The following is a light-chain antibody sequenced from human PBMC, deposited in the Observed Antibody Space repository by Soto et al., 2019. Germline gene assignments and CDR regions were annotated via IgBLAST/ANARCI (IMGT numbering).Light chain of an antibody. CDR3: QQYDDSAT. J-gene: IGKJ2*01. Sequence: EIVLTQSPGTLSLSPGERATLSCGASQSVSSSYLAWYQQKPGQAPRLLIYGASTRATGFPDRFSGSGSGTDFTLTISRLEPEDFAVYYCQQYDDSATFGQGTKVDIK. V-gene: IGKV3-20*01. CDR1: QSVSSSY. CDR2: GAS.